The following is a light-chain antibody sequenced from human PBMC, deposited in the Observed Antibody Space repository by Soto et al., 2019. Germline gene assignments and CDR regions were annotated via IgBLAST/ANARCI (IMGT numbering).Light chain of an antibody. CDR3: QQRSNWPT. CDR1: QYVGTR. V-gene: IGKV3-11*01. Sequence: IVMPPSPDTLSVTPGETAPLSCRASQYVGTRLARYQHKPGQAPRLLIYDASNRATGIPARFSGSGSGTDFTLTISSLEPEDFAVYYCQQRSNWPTFGQGTKVDIK. CDR2: DAS. J-gene: IGKJ1*01.